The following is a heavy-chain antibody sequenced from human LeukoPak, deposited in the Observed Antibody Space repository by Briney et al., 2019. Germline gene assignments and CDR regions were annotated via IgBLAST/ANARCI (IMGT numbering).Heavy chain of an antibody. J-gene: IGHJ4*02. D-gene: IGHD3-9*01. Sequence: GRSLRLSCAASGFTFSSYGMHWVRQAPGKGLEWVAVISYDGSNKYYADSVKGRFTISRDNSKNTLYLQMNSLRAADTAVYYCAKESGLRYFDWLPFHWGQGTLVTVSS. CDR1: GFTFSSYG. V-gene: IGHV3-30*18. CDR2: ISYDGSNK. CDR3: AKESGLRYFDWLPFH.